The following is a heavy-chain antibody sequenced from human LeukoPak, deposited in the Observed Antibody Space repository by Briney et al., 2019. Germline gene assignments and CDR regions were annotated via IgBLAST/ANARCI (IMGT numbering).Heavy chain of an antibody. CDR3: ARDMSYYDSNGD. CDR2: IWYDGSNK. J-gene: IGHJ4*02. Sequence: PGRSLRLSCAASGFTFSSYGMHWVRQAPGKGLEWVAVIWYDGSNKYYADSVKGRFTISRDNSKNTLYLQMNSLRAEDTAVYYCARDMSYYDSNGDWGQGTPVTVSS. D-gene: IGHD3-22*01. V-gene: IGHV3-33*01. CDR1: GFTFSSYG.